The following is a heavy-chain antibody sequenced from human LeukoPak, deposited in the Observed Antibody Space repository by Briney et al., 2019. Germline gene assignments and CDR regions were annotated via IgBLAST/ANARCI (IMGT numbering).Heavy chain of an antibody. D-gene: IGHD6-19*01. CDR3: AGGVAVAGKD. CDR2: IKQDGSEK. Sequence: GGSLRLSCAASGFTFSTYWMSWVRQAPGKGLGWVANIKQDGSEKYYVDSVKGRFTISRDNAKNSLSLQMNSLRAEDTAVYYCAGGVAVAGKDWGRGTLVTVSS. J-gene: IGHJ4*01. V-gene: IGHV3-7*01. CDR1: GFTFSTYW.